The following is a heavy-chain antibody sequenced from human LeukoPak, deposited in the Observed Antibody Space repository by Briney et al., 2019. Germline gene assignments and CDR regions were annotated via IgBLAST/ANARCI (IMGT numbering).Heavy chain of an antibody. CDR1: GFTFSSYW. V-gene: IGHV3-7*01. J-gene: IGHJ5*02. CDR3: ARDRLSVGANWFDP. Sequence: GGSLRLSCAASGFTFSSYWMSWVRQAPGKGLEWVANIKQDGSEKYYVDSVKGRFTIPRDNAKNSLYLQMNSLRAEDTAVYYCARDRLSVGANWFDPWGQGTLVTVSS. CDR2: IKQDGSEK. D-gene: IGHD1-26*01.